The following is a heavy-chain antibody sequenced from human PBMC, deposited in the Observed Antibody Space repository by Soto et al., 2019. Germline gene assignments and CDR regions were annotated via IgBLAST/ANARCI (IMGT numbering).Heavy chain of an antibody. J-gene: IGHJ3*02. CDR1: GGSISSYY. V-gene: IGHV4-59*01. CDR2: IYYSGST. Sequence: QVQLLESGPGLVKPSETLSLTCTVSGGSISSYYWSWIRQPPGKGLEWIGYIYYSGSTNYNPSLKSRVTISVDTSKNQFSLKLSSVTAADTAVYYCARGHSSGWIDAFDIWGQGTMVTVSS. CDR3: ARGHSSGWIDAFDI. D-gene: IGHD6-19*01.